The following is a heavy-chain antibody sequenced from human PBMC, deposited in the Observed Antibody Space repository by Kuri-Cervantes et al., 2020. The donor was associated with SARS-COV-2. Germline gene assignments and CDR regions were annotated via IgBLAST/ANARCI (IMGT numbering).Heavy chain of an antibody. CDR2: ISSSSSYT. J-gene: IGHJ6*02. Sequence: GESLKISCAASGFTFSDYYMSWIRQAPGKGLEWVSYISSSSSYTNYADSVKGRFTISRDNAKNSLYLQMNSLRAEDTAVYYCARVGSYRENYYYYGMDVWGQGTTVTVSS. CDR1: GFTFSDYY. V-gene: IGHV3-11*05. CDR3: ARVGSYRENYYYYGMDV. D-gene: IGHD1-26*01.